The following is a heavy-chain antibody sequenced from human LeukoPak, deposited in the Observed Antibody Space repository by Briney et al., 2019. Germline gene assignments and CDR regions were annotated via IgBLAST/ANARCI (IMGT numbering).Heavy chain of an antibody. CDR3: AREYHYDSSGSIDY. Sequence: PGGSLRLSCAASGFTFSIYAMSWVRQAPGKGLEWVSAISGSGGTAYYADSVKGRFTISRDNSKNTLYLQMNSLRAEDTAVYYCAREYHYDSSGSIDYWGQGTLVTVSS. J-gene: IGHJ4*02. CDR2: ISGSGGTA. CDR1: GFTFSIYA. V-gene: IGHV3-23*01. D-gene: IGHD3-22*01.